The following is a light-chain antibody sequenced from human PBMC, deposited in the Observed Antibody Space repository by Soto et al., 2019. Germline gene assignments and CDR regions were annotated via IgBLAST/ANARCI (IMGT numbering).Light chain of an antibody. Sequence: IQMTQSPSTLSASVGDRLTITCRASQTISRWLAWYQQKPGKAPRLLIYTASTLESGVPSRFSASGSGTEFTLTISSLHPDDFATYYCQEYNNYWTFGQGTKVDIK. CDR3: QEYNNYWT. J-gene: IGKJ1*01. CDR1: QTISRW. V-gene: IGKV1-5*01. CDR2: TAS.